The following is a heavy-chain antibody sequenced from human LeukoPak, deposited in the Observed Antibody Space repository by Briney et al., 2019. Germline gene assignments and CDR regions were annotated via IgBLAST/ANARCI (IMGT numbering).Heavy chain of an antibody. J-gene: IGHJ1*01. CDR3: ARGFYDSSGYYSFQH. D-gene: IGHD3-22*01. V-gene: IGHV4-30-4*01. Sequence: SEILSLTCTVSGGSISSGDYYWSWIRQPPGKGLEWIGYIYYSGSTYYNPSLKSRVTISVDTSKNQFSLKLSSVTAADTAVYYCARGFYDSSGYYSFQHWGQGTLVTVSS. CDR1: GGSISSGDYY. CDR2: IYYSGST.